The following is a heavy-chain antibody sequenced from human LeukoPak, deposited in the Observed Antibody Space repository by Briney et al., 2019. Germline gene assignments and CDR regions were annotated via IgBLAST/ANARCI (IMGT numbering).Heavy chain of an antibody. D-gene: IGHD2-2*01. J-gene: IGHJ3*02. V-gene: IGHV5-51*01. CDR1: GYSFTSYW. Sequence: GESLKISCKGSGYSFTSYWIGWVRQMPGKGLEWMGIIYPGDSDTRCSPSFQGQVTISADKSISTAYLQWSSLKASDTAMYYCAREVGGGWDIVVVPAAPHAFDIWGQGTMVTVSS. CDR2: IYPGDSDT. CDR3: AREVGGGWDIVVVPAAPHAFDI.